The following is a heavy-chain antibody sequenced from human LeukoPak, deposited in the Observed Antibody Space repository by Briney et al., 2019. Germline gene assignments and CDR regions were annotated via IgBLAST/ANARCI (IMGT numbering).Heavy chain of an antibody. CDR2: ISGSGGST. V-gene: IGHV3-23*01. CDR1: GFTFSSYA. Sequence: PGGSLRLSCAASGFTFSSYAMSWVRQAPGKGLEWVSAISGSGGSTYYADSVKGRFTISRDNSKNTLYLQMNSLRAEDTAVYYCAKDLSLYNWNPGDAFDIWGQGAMVTVSS. J-gene: IGHJ3*02. D-gene: IGHD1-20*01. CDR3: AKDLSLYNWNPGDAFDI.